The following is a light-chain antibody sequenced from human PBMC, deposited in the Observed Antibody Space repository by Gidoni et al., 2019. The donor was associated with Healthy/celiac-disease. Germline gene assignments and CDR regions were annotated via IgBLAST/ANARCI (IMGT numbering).Light chain of an antibody. CDR3: QQYDNPSYT. CDR1: QDISNY. V-gene: IGKV1-33*01. CDR2: DAS. J-gene: IGKJ2*01. Sequence: DIQMTQSPSSLSASVGDRVTITCQASQDISNYLNWYQQKPGKAPKHLIYDASNLETGVPSRFSGSGSGTDFTFTISSLQPEDIATYYCQQYDNPSYTFGQGTKLEIK.